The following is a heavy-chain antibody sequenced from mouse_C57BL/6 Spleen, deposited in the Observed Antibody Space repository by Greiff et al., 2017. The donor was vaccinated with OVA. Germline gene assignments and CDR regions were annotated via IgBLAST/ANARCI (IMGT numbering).Heavy chain of an antibody. Sequence: QVQLQQSGAELVKPGASVKMSCKASGYTFTSYWITWVKQRPGQGLEWIGDIYPGSGSTNYNEKFKSKATLTVDTSSSTAYMQLSSLTSEDSAVYYCARRGYGNSVYCDYWGQGTTLTVSS. D-gene: IGHD2-1*01. J-gene: IGHJ2*01. CDR2: IYPGSGST. CDR1: GYTFTSYW. V-gene: IGHV1-55*01. CDR3: ARRGYGNSVYCDY.